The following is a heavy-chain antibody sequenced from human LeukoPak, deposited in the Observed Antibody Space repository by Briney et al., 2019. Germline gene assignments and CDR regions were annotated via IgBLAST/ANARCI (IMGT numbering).Heavy chain of an antibody. CDR3: ARWGYFDNSGYFVAEY. D-gene: IGHD3-22*01. J-gene: IGHJ4*02. CDR1: GGSFSGYY. V-gene: IGHV4-34*01. Sequence: PSETLSLTCAVYGGSFSGYYWSWIRQPPGKGLEWIGEINHSGSTNYNPSLKSRVTISVDTSKNHVSLRMTSVTAADTATYYCARWGYFDNSGYFVAEYWGQGALVTVSS. CDR2: INHSGST.